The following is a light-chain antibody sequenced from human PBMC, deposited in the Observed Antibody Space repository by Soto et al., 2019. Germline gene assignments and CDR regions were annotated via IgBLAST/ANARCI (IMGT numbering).Light chain of an antibody. Sequence: QSALTQPASVSGSPGQSITISCTGTSSDVGSYNRVSWYQKNPGQAPKVMIYGGSKRPSGVTNRFSGSQSVNTASLTISGLQAEDEADYYCCSYAGSSTYVFGTGTKLTVL. CDR2: GGS. CDR3: CSYAGSSTYV. CDR1: SSDVGSYNR. V-gene: IGLV2-23*01. J-gene: IGLJ1*01.